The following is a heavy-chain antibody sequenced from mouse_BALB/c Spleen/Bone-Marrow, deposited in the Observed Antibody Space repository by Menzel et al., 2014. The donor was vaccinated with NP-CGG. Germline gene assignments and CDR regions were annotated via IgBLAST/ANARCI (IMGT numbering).Heavy chain of an antibody. CDR2: ISSGGSYT. CDR3: ARQTSYDYDGYFDY. Sequence: EVMLVESGGDLVKPGGSLKLSCAASGFTFSSYGMSWVRQTPDKRLEWVATISSGGSYTYYPDSVKGRFTISRDTAHNALCLQMSRLKSQDTDMYDCARQTSYDYDGYFDYWGQGTTLTVSS. D-gene: IGHD2-4*01. CDR1: GFTFSSYG. V-gene: IGHV5-6*01. J-gene: IGHJ2*01.